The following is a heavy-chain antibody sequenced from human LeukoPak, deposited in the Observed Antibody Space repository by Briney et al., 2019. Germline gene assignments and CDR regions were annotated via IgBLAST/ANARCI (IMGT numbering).Heavy chain of an antibody. Sequence: GGSLRLSCAASGFIFDVYGMSWVRQAPGKGLEWVSGINWIGGSTGYADSVKGRFTISRDNAKNSLYLQMNSLRAEDTALYHCARGMTPYDYWGQGSLVTVSS. V-gene: IGHV3-20*01. CDR2: INWIGGST. J-gene: IGHJ4*02. CDR1: GFIFDVYG. CDR3: ARGMTPYDY.